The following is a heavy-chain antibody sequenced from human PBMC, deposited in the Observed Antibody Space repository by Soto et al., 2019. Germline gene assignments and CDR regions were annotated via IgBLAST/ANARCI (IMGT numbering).Heavy chain of an antibody. CDR3: AKEVGERDGY. CDR2: ISWDGGST. V-gene: IGHV3-43*01. J-gene: IGHJ4*02. Sequence: GGSLRLSCAASGFTFDDYAMHWVRQAPGKGLEWIALISWDGGSTFYADSVKGRFTISRDNSKNSLYLEMSSLRPDDTALYYCAKEVGERDGYWGRGTLVTVSS. CDR1: GFTFDDYA.